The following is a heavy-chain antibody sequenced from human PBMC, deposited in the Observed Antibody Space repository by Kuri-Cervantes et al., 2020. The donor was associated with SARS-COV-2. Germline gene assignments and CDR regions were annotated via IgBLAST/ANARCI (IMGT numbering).Heavy chain of an antibody. CDR3: AADIPGVSARRDFYYYGMDV. D-gene: IGHD6-6*01. CDR2: IKSKTDGGTR. V-gene: IGHV3-15*01. CDR1: GFTFSSYA. Sequence: GESLKISCAASGFTFSSYAMSWVRQAPGKGLEWVGHIKSKTDGGTRDYAAPVKGRFTLSRDDSKNTLYLEMNSLKTEDTAVYYCAADIPGVSARRDFYYYGMDVWGQGTTVTVSS. J-gene: IGHJ6*02.